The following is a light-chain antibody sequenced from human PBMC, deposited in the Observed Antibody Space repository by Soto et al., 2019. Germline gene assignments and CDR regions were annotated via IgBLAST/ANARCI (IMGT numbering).Light chain of an antibody. CDR3: QAWDRYSRV. V-gene: IGLV3-1*01. Sequence: SYELTQPPSVSVSPGQTASITCSGDRLGNKYTCWYQQKPGQSPVLDIYQDSRRPSGIPERFSGSNSGNTATLTISGTQAMDEADYYCQAWDRYSRVFGGGTKLTVL. CDR1: RLGNKY. J-gene: IGLJ2*01. CDR2: QDS.